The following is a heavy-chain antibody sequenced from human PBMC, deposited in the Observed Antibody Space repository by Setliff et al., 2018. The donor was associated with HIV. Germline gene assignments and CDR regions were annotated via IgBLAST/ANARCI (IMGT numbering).Heavy chain of an antibody. CDR3: ARDYYGSSGYLIATYYFDY. CDR1: GYTFTDYY. D-gene: IGHD3-22*01. V-gene: IGHV1-2*04. Sequence: ASVKVSCKASGYTFTDYYMHWVRQAPGQGLEWMGWINPNSGGTNFAQKFQGWVTMTRDTSISTAYMELSRLRSDDTAVYYCARDYYGSSGYLIATYYFDYWGQGTLVTVSS. CDR2: INPNSGGT. J-gene: IGHJ4*02.